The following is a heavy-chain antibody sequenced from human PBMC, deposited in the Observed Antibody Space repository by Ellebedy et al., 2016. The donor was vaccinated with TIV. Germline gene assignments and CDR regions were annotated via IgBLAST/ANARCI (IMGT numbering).Heavy chain of an antibody. D-gene: IGHD3-10*01. CDR2: IRYDGSNK. CDR3: AKDRYYYGSGSYEQIDY. Sequence: GESLKISCAASGFTFSSYGMHWVRQAPGKGLEWVAFIRYDGSNKYYADSVKGRFTISRDNSKNTLYLQMNSLRAEDTAVYYCAKDRYYYGSGSYEQIDYWGQGTLATVSS. CDR1: GFTFSSYG. J-gene: IGHJ4*02. V-gene: IGHV3-30*02.